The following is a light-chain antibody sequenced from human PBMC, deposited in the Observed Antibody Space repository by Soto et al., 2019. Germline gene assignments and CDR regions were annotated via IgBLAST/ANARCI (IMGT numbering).Light chain of an antibody. CDR2: DVS. V-gene: IGLV2-14*03. CDR1: SNDIGGYNY. CDR3: SSYGASSTL. J-gene: IGLJ2*01. Sequence: QSALTQPASVSGSPGQSITIPCTGTSNDIGGYNYVSWYQQHPGKVPKLMIFDVSYRPSGISDRFSGSKSGNTAPLTISGLQPEDEADYYCSSYGASSTLFGGGTKVTVL.